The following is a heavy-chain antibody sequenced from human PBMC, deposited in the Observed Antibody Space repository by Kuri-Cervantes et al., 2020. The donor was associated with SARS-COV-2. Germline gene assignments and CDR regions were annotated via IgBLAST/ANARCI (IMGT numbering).Heavy chain of an antibody. CDR2: ISAYNGNT. CDR1: GYTFTSYG. CDR3: ARDFVVLMVYAQDYYGMDV. D-gene: IGHD2-8*01. J-gene: IGHJ6*02. V-gene: IGHV1-18*01. Sequence: ASVKVSCKASGYTFTSYGISWVRQAPGQGLEWMGWISAYNGNTNYAQKLQGRVTMTTDTSTSTVYMELRSLRSDDTAVYYCARDFVVLMVYAQDYYGMDVWGQGTTVTVSS.